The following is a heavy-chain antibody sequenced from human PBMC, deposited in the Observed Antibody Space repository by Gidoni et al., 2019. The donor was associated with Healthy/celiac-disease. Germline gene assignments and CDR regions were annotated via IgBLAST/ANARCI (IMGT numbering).Heavy chain of an antibody. Sequence: EVQLVESGGGLVKPGGSLRLSCAASAFTFISYRMNWVRQAPGKGLEWVSSISSSSSYIYYADSVKGRFTISRDNAKNSLYLQMNSLRAEDTAVYYCARDALGIHYYYGMDVWGQGTTVTVSS. J-gene: IGHJ6*02. CDR1: AFTFISYR. D-gene: IGHD7-27*01. CDR3: ARDALGIHYYYGMDV. V-gene: IGHV3-21*01. CDR2: ISSSSSYI.